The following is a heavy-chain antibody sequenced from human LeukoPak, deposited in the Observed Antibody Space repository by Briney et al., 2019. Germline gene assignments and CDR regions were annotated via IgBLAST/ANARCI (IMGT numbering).Heavy chain of an antibody. CDR1: GFTFDDYA. V-gene: IGHV3-43D*03. J-gene: IGHJ6*03. CDR3: AKGAVPAAIPPLNYYYYYYMDV. CDR2: ISWDGGST. D-gene: IGHD2-2*01. Sequence: GGSLRLSCAASGFTFDDYAMHWVRQAPGKGLERVSLISWDGGSTYYADSVKGRFTISRDNSKNSLYLQMSSLRAEDTALYYCAKGAVPAAIPPLNYYYYYYMDVWGKGTTVTVSS.